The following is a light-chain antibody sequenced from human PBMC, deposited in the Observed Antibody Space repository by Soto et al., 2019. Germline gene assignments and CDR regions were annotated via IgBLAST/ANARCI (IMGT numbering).Light chain of an antibody. Sequence: EIVLTQSPVTLSLSAGERATLSCRASQSVTNNYLAWYQQKPGQAPRLLIHGVSSRAAGIPDRFSGSGSGTDFTLTISRLEPEDFAVYYCQQYGGSPLVTFGPGTKVDIK. CDR3: QQYGGSPLVT. V-gene: IGKV3-20*01. CDR1: QSVTNNY. CDR2: GVS. J-gene: IGKJ3*01.